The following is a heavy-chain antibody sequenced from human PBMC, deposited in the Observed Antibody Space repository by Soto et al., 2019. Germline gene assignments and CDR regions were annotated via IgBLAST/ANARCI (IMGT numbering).Heavy chain of an antibody. CDR2: IDWDDDK. J-gene: IGHJ5*02. CDR1: GFSLSTSGMC. V-gene: IGHV2-70*01. D-gene: IGHD1-1*01. CDR3: ARTLQPPARQAWFDP. Sequence: SGPTLVNPQTLTLTCTFSGFSLSTSGMCVSWIRQPPGKALEWLALIDWDDDKYYSTSLKTRLTISKDTSKNQVVLTMTNMDPVDTATYYCARTLQPPARQAWFDPWGQGTLVTVSS.